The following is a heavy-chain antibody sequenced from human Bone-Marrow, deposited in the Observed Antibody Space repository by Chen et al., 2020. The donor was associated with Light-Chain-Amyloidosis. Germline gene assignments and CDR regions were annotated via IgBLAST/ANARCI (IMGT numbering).Heavy chain of an antibody. Sequence: QLQMQESGAGLGKWEETKSRTGEGGGGGMTSGSFSWNWIRQPLGKGLEWIGYVYQSGSTYYNPSLNSRVTISVDLSENHFSLTLMSLPPADSAVYYCARGNWNDLAFDVWGQGTLVTVSS. V-gene: IGHV4-30-2*01. CDR1: GGGMTSGSFS. D-gene: IGHD1-1*01. CDR2: VYQSGST. CDR3: ARGNWNDLAFDV. J-gene: IGHJ3*01.